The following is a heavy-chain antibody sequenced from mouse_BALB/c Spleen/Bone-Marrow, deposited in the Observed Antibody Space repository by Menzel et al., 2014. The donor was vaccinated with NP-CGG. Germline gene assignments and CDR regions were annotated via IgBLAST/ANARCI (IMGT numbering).Heavy chain of an antibody. CDR2: ILPGSDNT. CDR3: ARGNPFDF. J-gene: IGHJ2*01. CDR1: GYTFSNYW. V-gene: IGHV1-9*01. Sequence: VQLQQSGGELMKPGASVKISCKATGYTFSNYWIHWVKQRPGHGPEWIGEILPGSDNTNYNEKFKGKATFTADTSSNTAYMQLSSLTSEDSAVYYCARGNPFDFWGQGTTLTVSS.